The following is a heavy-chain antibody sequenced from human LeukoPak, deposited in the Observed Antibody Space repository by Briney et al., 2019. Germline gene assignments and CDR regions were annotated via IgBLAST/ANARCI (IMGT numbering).Heavy chain of an antibody. Sequence: KASETLSLTCTVSGGSISSYYWSWIRQPPGKGLEWIGYIYYSGSTNCNPSLKSRVTISVDTSKNQFSLKLSSVTAADTAVYYCARDSPESTHPKSFYYYYGMDVWAKGPRSPSP. J-gene: IGHJ6*02. V-gene: IGHV4-59*01. CDR2: IYYSGST. CDR1: GGSISSYY. CDR3: ARDSPESTHPKSFYYYYGMDV. D-gene: IGHD2-2*01.